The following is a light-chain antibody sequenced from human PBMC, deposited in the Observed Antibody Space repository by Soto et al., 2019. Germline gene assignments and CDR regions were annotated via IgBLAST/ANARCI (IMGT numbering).Light chain of an antibody. V-gene: IGKV1-5*01. J-gene: IGKJ5*01. CDR3: HHYNSYPIT. CDR2: DAS. CDR1: QSISSW. Sequence: DIQMTQSPSTLSASVGARGTLTCRASQSISSWLAWYQQKPGKAPKLLIYDASSLEGGVPSRFSGSGFGTEFTLISSSLQPDDFATYYCHHYNSYPITFGQGTRLEIK.